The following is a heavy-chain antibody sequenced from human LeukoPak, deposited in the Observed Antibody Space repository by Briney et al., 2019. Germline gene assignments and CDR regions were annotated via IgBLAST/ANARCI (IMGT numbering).Heavy chain of an antibody. J-gene: IGHJ4*02. D-gene: IGHD3-10*01. V-gene: IGHV4-59*01. CDR2: IYYSGST. CDR1: GGSISSYY. Sequence: SETLSLTCTVSGGSISSYYWSWIRQPPGKGLEWIGYIYYSGSTNYNPSLKSRVTISVDTSKNQFSLKLSSVTAADTAVYYCAREVTMVRGPSDYWGQGTLVTVSS. CDR3: AREVTMVRGPSDY.